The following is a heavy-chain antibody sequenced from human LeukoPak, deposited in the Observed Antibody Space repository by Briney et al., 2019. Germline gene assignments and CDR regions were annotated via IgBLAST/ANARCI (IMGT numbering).Heavy chain of an antibody. D-gene: IGHD3-22*01. V-gene: IGHV3-11*04. Sequence: GGSLRLSCAASGFTFSDYYMSWIRQAPGKGLEWVSYISSSGSTIYYADSVKGRFTISRDNAKNSLYLQMNSLRAEDTAVYYCARDEILANYYDSSGYQGPHDAFEIWGQGTMVTVSS. J-gene: IGHJ3*02. CDR1: GFTFSDYY. CDR3: ARDEILANYYDSSGYQGPHDAFEI. CDR2: ISSSGSTI.